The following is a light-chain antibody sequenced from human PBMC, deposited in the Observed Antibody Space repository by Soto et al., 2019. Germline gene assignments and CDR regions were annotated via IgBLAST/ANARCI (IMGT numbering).Light chain of an antibody. CDR2: DAS. Sequence: EIVLTQSPATLFLSPGEKATPSCRASQSVSSYLAWYQQKPGQAPRLLIYDASNRATGIPARFSGSGSGTDFTLTISSLEPEDFAVYYCQQRSNWPRTFGQGTKV. CDR1: QSVSSY. CDR3: QQRSNWPRT. V-gene: IGKV3-11*01. J-gene: IGKJ1*01.